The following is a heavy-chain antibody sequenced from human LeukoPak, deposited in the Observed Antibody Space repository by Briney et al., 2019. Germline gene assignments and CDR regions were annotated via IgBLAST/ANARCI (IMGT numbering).Heavy chain of an antibody. CDR3: ARDPSDYDFWSGYLVRAFDI. D-gene: IGHD3-3*01. CDR2: IRYDGSNK. Sequence: PGGSLRLSCAASGFTFKIFWMHWVRQAPGKGLEWVAFIRYDGSNKYYADSVKGRFTISRDNSKDSLYLQMNSLRAEDTAVYYCARDPSDYDFWSGYLVRAFDIWGQGTMVTVSS. V-gene: IGHV3-30*02. J-gene: IGHJ3*02. CDR1: GFTFKIFW.